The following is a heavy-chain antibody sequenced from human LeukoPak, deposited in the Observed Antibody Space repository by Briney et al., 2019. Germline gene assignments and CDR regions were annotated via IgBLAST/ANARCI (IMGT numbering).Heavy chain of an antibody. Sequence: PGGSLRLSCAPSGFTFSDYWMSWVRQAPGKGLEWVANIKQDGNEIYYVDSVKGRFTISRDNAKNSLYLQMNSLRAEDTAVYYCARAEGRARLTYRGQGTLVTVSS. CDR3: ARAEGRARLTY. CDR1: GFTFSDYW. V-gene: IGHV3-7*01. J-gene: IGHJ4*02. CDR2: IKQDGNEI. D-gene: IGHD1-26*01.